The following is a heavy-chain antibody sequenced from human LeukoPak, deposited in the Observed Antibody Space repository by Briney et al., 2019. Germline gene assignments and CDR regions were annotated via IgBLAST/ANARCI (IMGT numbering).Heavy chain of an antibody. V-gene: IGHV3-48*04. Sequence: GGSLRLSCAASGFTFSSYSMNWVRQAPGKGLEWVSFISSSSSTIYYADSVKGRFTISRDNAKNSLYLQMNSRRAEDTAVYYCARDRGGSYSAIDYWGQGTLVTVSS. D-gene: IGHD1-26*01. CDR1: GFTFSSYS. CDR2: ISSSSSTI. CDR3: ARDRGGSYSAIDY. J-gene: IGHJ4*02.